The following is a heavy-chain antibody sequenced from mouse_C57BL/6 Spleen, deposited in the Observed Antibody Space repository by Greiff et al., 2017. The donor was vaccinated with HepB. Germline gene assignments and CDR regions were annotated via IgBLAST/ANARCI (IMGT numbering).Heavy chain of an antibody. Sequence: EVMLVESGGGLVKPGGSLKLSCAASGFTFSSYAMSWVRQTPEKRLEWVATISDGGSYTYYPDNVKGRFTISRDNAKNNLYLQMSHLKSEDTAMYYCARDGDSSGPYYAMDYWGQGTSVTVSS. D-gene: IGHD3-2*02. CDR1: GFTFSSYA. CDR2: ISDGGSYT. V-gene: IGHV5-4*01. CDR3: ARDGDSSGPYYAMDY. J-gene: IGHJ4*01.